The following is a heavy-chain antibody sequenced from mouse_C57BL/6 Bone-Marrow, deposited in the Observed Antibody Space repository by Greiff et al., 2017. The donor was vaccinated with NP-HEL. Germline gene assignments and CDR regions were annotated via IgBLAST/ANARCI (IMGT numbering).Heavy chain of an antibody. J-gene: IGHJ3*01. CDR2: IDPSDSYT. CDR1: GYTFTSYW. V-gene: IGHV1-59*01. D-gene: IGHD4-1*01. Sequence: QVQLQQPGAELVRPGTSVKLSCKASGYTFTSYWMHWVKQRPGQGLEWIGVIDPSDSYTNYNQKFKGKATLTVDTSSSTAYMQLSSLTSEDSAVYYCARVNWDLFFAYWGQGTLVTVSA. CDR3: ARVNWDLFFAY.